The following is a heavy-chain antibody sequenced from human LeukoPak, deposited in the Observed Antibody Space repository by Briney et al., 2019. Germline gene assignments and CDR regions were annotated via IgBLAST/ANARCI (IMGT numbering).Heavy chain of an antibody. D-gene: IGHD3-3*01. CDR1: GFTFSSYS. Sequence: GGSLRLSCAASGFTFSSYSMNWVRQAPGKGLEWVSSISSSSSYIYYADSVKGRFTISRDNAKNSLYLQMNSLRAEDTAVYYCARDYINFWSGPISLWGQGTLVTVSS. CDR3: ARDYINFWSGPISL. J-gene: IGHJ4*02. CDR2: ISSSSSYI. V-gene: IGHV3-21*01.